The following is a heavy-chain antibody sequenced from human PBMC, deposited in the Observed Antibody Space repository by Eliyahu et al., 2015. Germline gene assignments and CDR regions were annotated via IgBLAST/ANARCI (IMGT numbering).Heavy chain of an antibody. J-gene: IGHJ4*02. V-gene: IGHV4-34*01. Sequence: QVQLQQWGAGLLKPSETLSLTCAXYGGSFSGYYWSWIRQPPGKGLEWIGEINHSGSTNYNPSLKSRVTISVDTSKNQFSLKLSSVTAADTAVYYCARGWRGRNIPFGYWGQGTLVTVSS. CDR1: GGSFSGYY. D-gene: IGHD2/OR15-2a*01. CDR2: INHSGST. CDR3: ARGWRGRNIPFGY.